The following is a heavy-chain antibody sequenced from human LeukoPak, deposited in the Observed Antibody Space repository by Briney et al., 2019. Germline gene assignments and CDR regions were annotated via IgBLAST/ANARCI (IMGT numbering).Heavy chain of an antibody. J-gene: IGHJ6*03. D-gene: IGHD6-19*01. CDR3: ARDSSGWWNYYYYYYMDV. CDR1: GFTFSSYA. Sequence: PGGSLRLSCAASGFTFSSYAMSWVRQAPGKGLEWVSAISGSGGSTYYADSVKGRFTISRDNSKNTLYLQMNSLRAEDTAVYYCARDSSGWWNYYYYYYMDVWGKGTTVTVSS. CDR2: ISGSGGST. V-gene: IGHV3-23*01.